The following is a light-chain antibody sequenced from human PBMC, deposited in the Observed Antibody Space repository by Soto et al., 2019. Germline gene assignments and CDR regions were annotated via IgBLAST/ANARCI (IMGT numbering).Light chain of an antibody. CDR3: SSSINYNTHVL. Sequence: QSALPQPASVSGSPGQSITISFTCTSIDVGVDNFVSWYQHHPGTAPKLLMSEVSDRPSGISNRFSGSKSGNTSSLTISGLQAEDVADYYCSSSINYNTHVLVGEGTKVTVL. CDR1: SIDVGVDNF. J-gene: IGLJ2*01. V-gene: IGLV2-14*01. CDR2: EVS.